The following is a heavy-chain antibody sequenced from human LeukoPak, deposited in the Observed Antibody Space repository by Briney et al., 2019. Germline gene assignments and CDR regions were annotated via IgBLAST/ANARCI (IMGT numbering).Heavy chain of an antibody. CDR2: ISSSGST. Sequence: SETLSLTCTVSGYSISSGYYWSWIRQPAGKGLEWIGRISSSGSTNYNPSLKSRVTISVDTSKNQFSLKLSSVTAADTAVYFCARGPYSYDSSGAFDIWGQGTMVTVSS. D-gene: IGHD3-22*01. CDR1: GYSISSGYY. CDR3: ARGPYSYDSSGAFDI. J-gene: IGHJ3*02. V-gene: IGHV4-38-2*02.